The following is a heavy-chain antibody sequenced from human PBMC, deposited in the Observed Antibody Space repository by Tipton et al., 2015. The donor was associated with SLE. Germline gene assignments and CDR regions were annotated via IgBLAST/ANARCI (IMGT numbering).Heavy chain of an antibody. CDR2: IYPSGSI. CDR1: GDSINSHY. J-gene: IGHJ5*01. D-gene: IGHD2/OR15-2a*01. V-gene: IGHV4-4*07. CDR3: ARGVIFKGFDS. Sequence: TLSLTCTVSGDSINSHYWSWIRQPAGKGLQWIGRIYPSGSINYNPSLKSRVTMSVDTSKNQFSLRLNSVTAADTAVYYCARGVIFKGFDSWGQGTLVTVSS.